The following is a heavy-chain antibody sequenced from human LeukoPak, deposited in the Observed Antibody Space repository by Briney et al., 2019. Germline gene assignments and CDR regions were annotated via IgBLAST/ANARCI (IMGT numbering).Heavy chain of an antibody. CDR1: GFTFSNAW. Sequence: GGSLRLSCAASGFTFSNAWMSWVRQAPGKGLEWVGRIKSKTDGGTTDYAAPVKGRFTISRDDSKNTLYLQMNSLKTEDTAVYYCTTPLPSYDILTGYYKTYDYWGQGTLVTVSS. CDR3: TTPLPSYDILTGYYKTYDY. D-gene: IGHD3-9*01. V-gene: IGHV3-15*01. J-gene: IGHJ4*02. CDR2: IKSKTDGGTT.